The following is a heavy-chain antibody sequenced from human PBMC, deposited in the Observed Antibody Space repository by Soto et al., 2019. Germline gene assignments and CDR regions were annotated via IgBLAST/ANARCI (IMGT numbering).Heavy chain of an antibody. V-gene: IGHV3-7*03. D-gene: IGHD2-2*01. CDR2: IKQDGSEK. Sequence: PGGSLRLSCAASEFSFSNDWMIWVRQAPGKGLEWVANIKQDGSEKFHLDSVKGRFTISRDNAKNSLYLQMNSLRAEDTAVYYCTRGTELRFCTGTSCPGIDVWGQGTTVTVSS. CDR1: EFSFSNDW. J-gene: IGHJ6*02. CDR3: TRGTELRFCTGTSCPGIDV.